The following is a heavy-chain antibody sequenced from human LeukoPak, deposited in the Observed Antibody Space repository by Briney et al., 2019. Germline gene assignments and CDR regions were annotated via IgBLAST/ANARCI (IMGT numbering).Heavy chain of an antibody. CDR3: ARGGGWLDY. CDR2: IYYSGST. CDR1: GGSISSSSYY. J-gene: IGHJ4*02. Sequence: KPSETLSLTCTVSGGSISSSSYYWSWIRQPPGKGLEWIGYIYYSGSTNYNPSLKSRVTISVDTSKNQFSLKLSSVTAADTAVYYCARGGGWLDYWGQGTLVTVSS. D-gene: IGHD6-19*01. V-gene: IGHV4-61*01.